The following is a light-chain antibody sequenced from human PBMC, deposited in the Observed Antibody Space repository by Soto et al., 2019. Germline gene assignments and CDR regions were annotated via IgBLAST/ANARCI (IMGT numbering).Light chain of an antibody. Sequence: QSALTQPASVSGSPGQSITISCTGTSSDVGSYNLVSWYQQHPGKAPKLMIYEGSKRPSGVSNRFSGSKSGNTASLTISGLQAEDEAEYYCCSYAVSSTDVVFGVGTKLTVL. V-gene: IGLV2-23*01. CDR3: CSYAVSSTDVV. J-gene: IGLJ2*01. CDR2: EGS. CDR1: SSDVGSYNL.